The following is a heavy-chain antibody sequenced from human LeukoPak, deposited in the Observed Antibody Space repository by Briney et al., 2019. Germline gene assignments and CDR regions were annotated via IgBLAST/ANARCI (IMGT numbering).Heavy chain of an antibody. Sequence: SETLSLTCIVSGDSVSGFYWSWIRQPAGKGLEWIGRIYTSGSTNYNPSLKSRVTMSVDTSKNQFSLKLSSVTAADTAVYYCAREGDYYDSSGYYHNAEYFQHWGQGTLVTVSS. CDR2: IYTSGST. CDR3: AREGDYYDSSGYYHNAEYFQH. V-gene: IGHV4-4*07. CDR1: GDSVSGFY. J-gene: IGHJ1*01. D-gene: IGHD3-22*01.